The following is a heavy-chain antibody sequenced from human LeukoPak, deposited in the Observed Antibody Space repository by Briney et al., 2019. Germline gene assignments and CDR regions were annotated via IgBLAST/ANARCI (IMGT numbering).Heavy chain of an antibody. V-gene: IGHV4-59*01. J-gene: IGHJ4*02. CDR2: FSYSGGT. D-gene: IGHD3-16*01. Sequence: KSSETLSLTCTVSGGSINNLFWTWIRQPPGKGLGWIGYFSYSGGTTYNPSLKSRVTISVDTSKNQFSLNLNSVTAADTAVYYCAREGPLGKYYDYWGQGPLVTVSS. CDR1: GGSINNLF. CDR3: AREGPLGKYYDY.